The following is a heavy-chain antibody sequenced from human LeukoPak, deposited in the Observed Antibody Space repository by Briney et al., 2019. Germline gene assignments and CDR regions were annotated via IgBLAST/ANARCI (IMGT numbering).Heavy chain of an antibody. Sequence: PGGSLRLSCAASGFTFSDYYMSWIRQAPGKGLEWVSYISSSGSTIYYADSVKGRFTISRDNAKNSLYLQMNSLRAEDTAVHYCARDRGSSWSYYYYGMDVWGQGTTVTVSS. CDR2: ISSSGSTI. CDR1: GFTFSDYY. D-gene: IGHD6-13*01. V-gene: IGHV3-11*01. CDR3: ARDRGSSWSYYYYGMDV. J-gene: IGHJ6*02.